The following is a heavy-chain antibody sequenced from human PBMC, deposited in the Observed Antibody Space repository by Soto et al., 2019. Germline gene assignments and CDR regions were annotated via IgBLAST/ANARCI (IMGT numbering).Heavy chain of an antibody. CDR1: GLKFDDYA. CDR2: MTWNGGTI. V-gene: IGHV3-9*01. Sequence: EVQLVESGGGLVQPGRSLRLSCAASGLKFDDYAMHWVRQAPGKXLEWVSGMTWNGGTIGYADSVKGRFTISRDNAKNSLXLQMNSLXVEDTALYYCANSVGRYDILTGYSDYWGQGTLVTVSS. D-gene: IGHD3-9*01. J-gene: IGHJ4*02. CDR3: ANSVGRYDILTGYSDY.